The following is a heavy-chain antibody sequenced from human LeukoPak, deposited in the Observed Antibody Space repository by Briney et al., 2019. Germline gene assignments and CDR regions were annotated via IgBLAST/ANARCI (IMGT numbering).Heavy chain of an antibody. CDR2: FDPEDGET. V-gene: IGHV1-24*01. CDR3: ARGQLIWFGELPSFDY. CDR1: GYTLTELS. D-gene: IGHD3-10*01. J-gene: IGHJ4*02. Sequence: ASVKVSCKVSGYTLTELSVHWVRQTPGKGLEWVGGFDPEDGETIYAQEFQGRVTMTEDTSTDTAYMDLSSLRSEDTAVYYCARGQLIWFGELPSFDYWGQGTLVTVSS.